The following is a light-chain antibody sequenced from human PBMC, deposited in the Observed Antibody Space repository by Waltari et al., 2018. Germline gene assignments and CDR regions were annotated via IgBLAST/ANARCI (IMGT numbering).Light chain of an antibody. Sequence: DIVMTQSPDSLALSLCELATINCKSSQSVLYSSNNKNYLAWYQQKPGQPPKLIIYWASTRESGVPDRFSGSGSGTDFTLTISSLQAEDVAVYYCQQYYSTRTFGQGTKVEIK. CDR3: QQYYSTRT. V-gene: IGKV4-1*01. CDR1: QSVLYSSNNKNY. J-gene: IGKJ1*01. CDR2: WAS.